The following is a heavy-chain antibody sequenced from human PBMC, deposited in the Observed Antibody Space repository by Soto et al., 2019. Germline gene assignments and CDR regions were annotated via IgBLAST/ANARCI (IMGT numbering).Heavy chain of an antibody. D-gene: IGHD6-6*01. Sequence: LRLSCAASGFTFKDYAMHWVRQAPGKGLEWVSGIRWNSGTINYADSVMGRFTISRDNVRNSLYLQMNSLRPEDTALYYCAKGDSDTQLLDCWGPGTLVTVSS. CDR1: GFTFKDYA. V-gene: IGHV3-9*01. CDR3: AKGDSDTQLLDC. CDR2: IRWNSGTI. J-gene: IGHJ4*02.